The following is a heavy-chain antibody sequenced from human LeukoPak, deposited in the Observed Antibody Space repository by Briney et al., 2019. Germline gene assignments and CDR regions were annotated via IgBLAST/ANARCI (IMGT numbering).Heavy chain of an antibody. CDR2: FDPEDGET. Sequence: ASVKVSCKVSGYTLTELSIHWVRQAPGKGLEWMGGFDPEDGETIYAQKFQGRVTMTEDTSTDTAYMELSSLRSEDTAVYCCAAGPYYYDSSGGPDAFDIWGQGTMVTVSS. D-gene: IGHD3-22*01. CDR1: GYTLTELS. J-gene: IGHJ3*02. V-gene: IGHV1-24*01. CDR3: AAGPYYYDSSGGPDAFDI.